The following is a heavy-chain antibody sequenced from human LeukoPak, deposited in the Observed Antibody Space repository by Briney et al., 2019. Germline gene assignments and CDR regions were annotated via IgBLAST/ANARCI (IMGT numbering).Heavy chain of an antibody. V-gene: IGHV3-7*02. Sequence: PGGSLRLSCEASGFSFSNFWMSWVRQAPGKGLEWVASIKQDGSEKYYVDSVKGRFTISRDNAKNSLYLQMNSLRAEDTAVYYCARAIFRAHDYWGQGTLVTVSS. CDR1: GFSFSNFW. CDR3: ARAIFRAHDY. D-gene: IGHD3-10*01. CDR2: IKQDGSEK. J-gene: IGHJ4*02.